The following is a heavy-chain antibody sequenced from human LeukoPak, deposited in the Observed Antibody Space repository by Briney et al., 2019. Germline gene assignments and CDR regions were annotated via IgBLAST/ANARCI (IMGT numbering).Heavy chain of an antibody. CDR3: ARELDTEYSSSWWD. D-gene: IGHD6-13*01. Sequence: PGGSLRLSCAASGFTFSDYYMSWIRQAPGKGLEWVSYIGSSGSTIYYADSVKGRFTISRDNAKNSLYLQMNSLRAEDTAVYYCARELDTEYSSSWWDWGQGTLVTVSS. V-gene: IGHV3-11*04. J-gene: IGHJ4*02. CDR1: GFTFSDYY. CDR2: IGSSGSTI.